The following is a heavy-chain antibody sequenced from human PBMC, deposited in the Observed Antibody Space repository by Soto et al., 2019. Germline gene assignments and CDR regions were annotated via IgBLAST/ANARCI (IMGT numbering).Heavy chain of an antibody. CDR2: IYYSGST. V-gene: IGHV4-39*01. CDR3: ARQRTSVVTQAYFDS. CDR1: GDSINNRSYY. D-gene: IGHD2-21*02. Sequence: ETLSLTCTVTGDSINNRSYYWGWIRQPPGKGLEWIGSIYYSGSTYNNPSLKSRVSMSVDTSKNQFSLKLRSVTAADTALYYCARQRTSVVTQAYFDSWGQGSLVTVSS. J-gene: IGHJ4*02.